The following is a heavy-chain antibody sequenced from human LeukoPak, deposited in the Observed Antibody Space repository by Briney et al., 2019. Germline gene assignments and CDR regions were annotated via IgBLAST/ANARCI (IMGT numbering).Heavy chain of an antibody. D-gene: IGHD3-22*01. CDR3: ATGDYYDSSPLEY. CDR2: FDPEDGET. CDR1: GYTLTELS. V-gene: IGHV1-24*01. Sequence: RPSVKLSCNVSGYTLTELSMHWVRQAPGQGIEWMGVFDPEDGETIYAQKFQGRVTMTEDTSTDTAYMELSSLRSEDTAVYYCATGDYYDSSPLEYWGQGTLVTVSS. J-gene: IGHJ4*02.